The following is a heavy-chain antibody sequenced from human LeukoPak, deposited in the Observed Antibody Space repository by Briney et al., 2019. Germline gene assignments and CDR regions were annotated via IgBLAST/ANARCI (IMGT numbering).Heavy chain of an antibody. Sequence: KPSETLSLTCALYGGSFSGYYWSWIRQPPGKGLEWIGEINHSGSTNYNPSLKSRVTISVDTSKNQFSLKLSSVTAADTAVYYCASSIVVVVADAFDIWGQGTMVTVSS. CDR1: GGSFSGYY. D-gene: IGHD2-15*01. CDR3: ASSIVVVVADAFDI. V-gene: IGHV4-34*01. CDR2: INHSGST. J-gene: IGHJ3*02.